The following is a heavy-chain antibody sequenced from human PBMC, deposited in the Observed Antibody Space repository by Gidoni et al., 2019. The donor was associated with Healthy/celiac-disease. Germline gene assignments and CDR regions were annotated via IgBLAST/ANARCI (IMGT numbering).Heavy chain of an antibody. Sequence: QVQLVQSGSELKKPGASVKVSCKASGYTFTSYATNWVRQAPGHGVEWMGWINTNTGNPTYAQGFTGRFVFSLDTSVSTAYLQISSLKAEDTAVYYGARVLTVDWAHYYYYMDVWGKGTTVTVSS. D-gene: IGHD3-9*01. J-gene: IGHJ6*03. V-gene: IGHV7-4-1*02. CDR1: GYTFTSYA. CDR3: ARVLTVDWAHYYYYMDV. CDR2: INTNTGNP.